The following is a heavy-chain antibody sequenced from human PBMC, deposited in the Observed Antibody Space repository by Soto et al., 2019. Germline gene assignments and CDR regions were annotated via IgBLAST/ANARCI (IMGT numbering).Heavy chain of an antibody. CDR1: GGSISSNY. Sequence: SETLSLTCTVSGGSISSNYWAWIRQPPGKGLEWIGYVYNSGSTNYNPSLKSRVTISEDTSKSQFSLKVNSMTAADTAVYYCARYRREAVAGYTLDNWGQGILVTVSS. J-gene: IGHJ4*02. CDR3: ARYRREAVAGYTLDN. CDR2: VYNSGST. D-gene: IGHD6-13*01. V-gene: IGHV4-59*01.